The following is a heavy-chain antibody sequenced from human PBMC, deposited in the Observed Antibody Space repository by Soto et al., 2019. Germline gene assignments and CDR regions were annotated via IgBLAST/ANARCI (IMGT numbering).Heavy chain of an antibody. V-gene: IGHV4-34*01. CDR3: ARDKSTGLFDY. CDR2: INHSGST. D-gene: IGHD2-8*02. Sequence: QVQLQQWGAGLLKPSETLSLTCAVYGGSFSGYYWTWIRQPPGTGLEWIGEINHSGSTNYNPSLKIRVTTSGDASKNHFSLKLTSVTAADTAVYYCARDKSTGLFDYWGQGTLVTVSS. J-gene: IGHJ4*02. CDR1: GGSFSGYY.